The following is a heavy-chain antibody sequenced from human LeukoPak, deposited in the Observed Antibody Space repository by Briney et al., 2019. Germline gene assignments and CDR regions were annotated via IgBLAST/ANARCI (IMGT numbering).Heavy chain of an antibody. CDR3: VTDRSWYADS. D-gene: IGHD3-10*01. CDR1: GFSISNCG. CDR2: IWSDGSNE. V-gene: IGHV3-30*02. Sequence: GGSLRLSCAASGFSISNCGMRWVRQAPGKGLEWVAFIWSDGSNEFYADSVKGRFTTSRDISKNTLYLQMDSRRAEDTAMYYCVTDRSWYADSWGQGTLVIVSS. J-gene: IGHJ4*02.